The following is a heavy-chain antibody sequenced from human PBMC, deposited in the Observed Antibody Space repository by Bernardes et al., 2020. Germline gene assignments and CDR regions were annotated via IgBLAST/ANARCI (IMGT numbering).Heavy chain of an antibody. Sequence: SETLSLTRAVYGGSFSGYYWSWIRQPPGKGLEWIGEINHSGSTNYNPSLKSRVTISVDTSKNQFSLKLSSVTAADTAVYYCARGGQLGDYWGQGTLVTVSS. CDR3: ARGGQLGDY. CDR2: INHSGST. J-gene: IGHJ4*02. V-gene: IGHV4-34*01. CDR1: GGSFSGYY. D-gene: IGHD6-6*01.